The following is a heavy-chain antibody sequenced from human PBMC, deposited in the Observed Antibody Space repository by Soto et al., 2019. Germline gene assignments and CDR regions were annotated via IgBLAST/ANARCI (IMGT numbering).Heavy chain of an antibody. V-gene: IGHV4-4*07. D-gene: IGHD6-6*01. CDR1: GGSISSYY. CDR2: IYTSGST. J-gene: IGHJ4*02. Sequence: QVRLQESGPGLVKPSETLSLTCTVSGGSISSYYWSWIRQPAGKGLEWIGRIYTSGSTNYNPSLKSRVTMSVDTSKNQFSLKLSSVTAADTAVYYCATSLRRYSSSSYFDYWGQGTLVTVSS. CDR3: ATSLRRYSSSSYFDY.